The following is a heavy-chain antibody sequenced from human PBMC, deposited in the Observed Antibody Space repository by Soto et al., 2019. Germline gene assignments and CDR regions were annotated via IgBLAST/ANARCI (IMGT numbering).Heavy chain of an antibody. D-gene: IGHD3-10*01. J-gene: IGHJ6*02. CDR2: ISAYNGNT. CDR1: GYTFTSYG. Sequence: QVQLVQSGAEVKKPGASVKVSCKASGYTFTSYGISWVRQAPGQGLEWMGWISAYNGNTNYAQKLQGRVTMTTDTPTSKAAMELRSLRSDDTAVYYCARTCGSGSLYYDGMDVWGQGTTVTVSS. V-gene: IGHV1-18*04. CDR3: ARTCGSGSLYYDGMDV.